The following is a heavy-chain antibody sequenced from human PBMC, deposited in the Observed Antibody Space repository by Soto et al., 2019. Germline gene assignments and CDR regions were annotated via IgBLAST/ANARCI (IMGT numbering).Heavy chain of an antibody. J-gene: IGHJ4*02. CDR1: GFTFSSYA. CDR3: VKAVFYGSGSYADY. Sequence: GALRLSCSASGFTFSSYAMHWDRQAPGKGLEYVSAISSNGGSTYYADSVKGRFTISRDNSKNTLYLQMSSLRAEDTAVYYCVKAVFYGSGSYADYWGQGTLVTVSS. CDR2: ISSNGGST. V-gene: IGHV3-64D*06. D-gene: IGHD3-10*01.